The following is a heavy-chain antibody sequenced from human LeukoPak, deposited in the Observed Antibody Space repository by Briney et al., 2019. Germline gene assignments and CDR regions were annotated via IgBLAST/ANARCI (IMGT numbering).Heavy chain of an antibody. Sequence: PGGSLRLSCAASGFTFSSYAMHWVRKAPGRGLEWVAVISYDGSNKYYADSVKGRFTISRDNSKNTLYQQMNSLRAEDTAVYYCARDTYYYDSSLFDIWGQGTMVTVSS. V-gene: IGHV3-30*04. CDR3: ARDTYYYDSSLFDI. CDR2: ISYDGSNK. D-gene: IGHD3-22*01. CDR1: GFTFSSYA. J-gene: IGHJ3*02.